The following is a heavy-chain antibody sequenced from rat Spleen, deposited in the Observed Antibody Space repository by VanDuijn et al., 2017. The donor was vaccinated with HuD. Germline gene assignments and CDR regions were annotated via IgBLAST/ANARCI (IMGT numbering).Heavy chain of an antibody. D-gene: IGHD1-4*01. CDR2: IWTGGNT. J-gene: IGHJ2*01. V-gene: IGHV2-30*01. CDR1: GFSLTSYH. CDR3: ARELPGYNPFDY. Sequence: QVQLKESGPGLVQPSQTLSLACTVSGFSLTSYHVHWVRQPSGKGLEWMGVIWTGGNTESNSTLNSRLSISRDNSKSQVFLKMNSLQTEDTATYYCARELPGYNPFDYWGQGVMVTVSS.